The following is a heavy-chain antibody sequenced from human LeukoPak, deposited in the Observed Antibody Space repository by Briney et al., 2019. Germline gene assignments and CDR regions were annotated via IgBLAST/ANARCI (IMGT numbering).Heavy chain of an antibody. Sequence: SETLSLTCTVSGGSTSSSSYYWGWIRQPPGKGLEWIGSIYYSGSTYYNPSLKSRVTISVDTSKNQFSLKLSSVTAADTALYYCATLRGASTAVFDSWGQGALVTVSS. J-gene: IGHJ4*02. V-gene: IGHV4-39*07. CDR2: IYYSGST. CDR3: ATLRGASTAVFDS. D-gene: IGHD2-21*02. CDR1: GGSTSSSSYY.